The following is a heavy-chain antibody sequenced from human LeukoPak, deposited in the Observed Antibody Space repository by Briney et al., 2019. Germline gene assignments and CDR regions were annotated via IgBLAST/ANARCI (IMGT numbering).Heavy chain of an antibody. J-gene: IGHJ6*03. Sequence: LPGGSLRLSCAASGFTFSSYAMSWVRQAPGKWLECVSAISGSGGSTYYADSVKGRFTISRDNSKNTLYLQMNSLRAEDTAVYYCAKAGYSSSWYINYYYYMDVWGKGTTVTVSS. CDR2: ISGSGGST. V-gene: IGHV3-23*01. CDR1: GFTFSSYA. CDR3: AKAGYSSSWYINYYYYMDV. D-gene: IGHD6-13*01.